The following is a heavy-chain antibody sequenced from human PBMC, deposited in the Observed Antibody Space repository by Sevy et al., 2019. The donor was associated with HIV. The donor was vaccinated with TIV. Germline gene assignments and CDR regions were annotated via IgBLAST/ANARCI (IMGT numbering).Heavy chain of an antibody. Sequence: ASVKVSCKASGYTFTGYYMHWVRQAPGQGLEWMGWINPNSGGTNYAQKFQGRVTMTRDTSISTAYMGLSRLRSDDTAVYYCARDWYYYDSSGYQILDAFDFWGQGTMVTVSS. CDR1: GYTFTGYY. J-gene: IGHJ3*01. CDR2: INPNSGGT. D-gene: IGHD3-22*01. CDR3: ARDWYYYDSSGYQILDAFDF. V-gene: IGHV1-2*02.